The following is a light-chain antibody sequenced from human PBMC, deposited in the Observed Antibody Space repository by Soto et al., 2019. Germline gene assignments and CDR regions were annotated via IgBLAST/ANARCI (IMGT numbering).Light chain of an antibody. CDR2: KVS. CDR1: QSLVYSDGNTY. V-gene: IGKV2D-30*01. CDR3: MQGTHWWEA. Sequence: DVVMTQSPLSLPVTLGQPASISCRSRQSLVYSDGNTYWHGFQQRPGQSPRRQIYKVSNWYSGVTDRFSGRVSGTDFTLKIIRLGAEDVGVYYYMQGTHWWEAVGPGTKVYIK. J-gene: IGKJ3*01.